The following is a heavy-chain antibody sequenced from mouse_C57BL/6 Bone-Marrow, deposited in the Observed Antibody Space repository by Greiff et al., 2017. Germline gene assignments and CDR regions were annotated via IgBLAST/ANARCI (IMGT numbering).Heavy chain of an antibody. D-gene: IGHD1-1*01. CDR2: IYPRDGST. Sequence: VQLQESGPELVKPGASVKLSCKASGYTFTSYDINWVKQRPGQGLEWIGWIYPRDGSTKYNEKFKGKATLTVDTSSSTAYMELHSLTSEDSAVYFCARLEFNGSSGECYFDVWGTGTTVTVSS. J-gene: IGHJ1*03. CDR1: GYTFTSYD. V-gene: IGHV1-85*01. CDR3: ARLEFNGSSGECYFDV.